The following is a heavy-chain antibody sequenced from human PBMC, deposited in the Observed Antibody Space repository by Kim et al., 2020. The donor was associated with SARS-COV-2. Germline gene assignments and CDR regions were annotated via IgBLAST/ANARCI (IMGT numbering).Heavy chain of an antibody. V-gene: IGHV7-4-1*02. CDR3: ARDPEGHGYFDY. J-gene: IGHJ4*02. Sequence: TYAQGFTGWLVFALDTSVTTAYLQISSLKAEDTAVYYCARDPEGHGYFDYWGQGTLVTVSS.